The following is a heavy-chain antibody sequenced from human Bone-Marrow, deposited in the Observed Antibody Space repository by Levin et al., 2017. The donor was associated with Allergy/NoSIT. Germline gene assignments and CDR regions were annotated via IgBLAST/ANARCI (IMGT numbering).Heavy chain of an antibody. CDR3: AKGTATAGAFDI. D-gene: IGHD6-13*01. CDR1: GFNFDDFG. V-gene: IGHV3-9*01. J-gene: IGHJ3*02. Sequence: PGGSLRLSCVASGFNFDDFGLHWVRQAPGKGLEWVSGISWNSDSTGYADSVKGRFTISRDNAKNSLHLQMNSLRVEDTAQYYCAKGTATAGAFDIWGQGTMVTVSS. CDR2: ISWNSDST.